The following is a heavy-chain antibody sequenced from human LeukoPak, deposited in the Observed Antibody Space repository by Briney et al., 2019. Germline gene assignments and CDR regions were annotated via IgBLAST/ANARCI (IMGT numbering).Heavy chain of an antibody. J-gene: IGHJ4*02. Sequence: GGSLRLSCAASGFSFSNYGMNWVRQAPGKGLEWVSYISSSGSTIYYADSVKGRFTISRDNAKNSLYLQMNSLRAEDTAVYYCASTTGYSSSWYGGYYFDYWGQGTLVTVSS. D-gene: IGHD6-13*01. CDR1: GFSFSNYG. V-gene: IGHV3-48*04. CDR2: ISSSGSTI. CDR3: ASTTGYSSSWYGGYYFDY.